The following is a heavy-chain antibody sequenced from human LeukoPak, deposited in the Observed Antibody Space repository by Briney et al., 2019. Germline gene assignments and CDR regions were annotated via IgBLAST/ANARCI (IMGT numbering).Heavy chain of an antibody. Sequence: GGSLRLSCAASGFTFSDYYMSWIRQAPGKGLEWVSYISSSSSYTNYADPAKGRFTISRDNAKNSLYLQMNSLRAEDTAVYYCARVPSSISSTAIIFYYFDYWGQGTLVTVSS. V-gene: IGHV3-11*06. D-gene: IGHD2-21*02. J-gene: IGHJ4*02. CDR3: ARVPSSISSTAIIFYYFDY. CDR1: GFTFSDYY. CDR2: ISSSSSYT.